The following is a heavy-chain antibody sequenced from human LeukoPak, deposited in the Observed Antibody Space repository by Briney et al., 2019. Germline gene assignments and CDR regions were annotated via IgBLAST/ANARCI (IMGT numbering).Heavy chain of an antibody. CDR3: ARAYYYDSSGYYSIFDY. CDR1: GGSISSGSYY. V-gene: IGHV4-61*02. D-gene: IGHD3-22*01. J-gene: IGHJ4*02. Sequence: SQTLSLTCTVSGGSISSGSYYWSWIRQPAGKGLECIGRIYTSGSTNYNPSLKSRVTISVDTSKNQFSLKLSSVTAADTAVYYCARAYYYDSSGYYSIFDYWGQGTLVTVSS. CDR2: IYTSGST.